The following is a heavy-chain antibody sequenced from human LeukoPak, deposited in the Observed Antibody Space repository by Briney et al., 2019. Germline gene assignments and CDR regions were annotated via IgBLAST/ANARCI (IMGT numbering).Heavy chain of an antibody. CDR2: IYPGDSDT. D-gene: IGHD4-23*01. CDR3: ARRDYGGKHFDY. J-gene: IGHJ4*02. CDR1: GYTFSSYW. V-gene: IGHV5-51*01. Sequence: KDGESLKISCKGSGYTFSSYWIAWVRQMPGKGLEWMGIIYPGDSDTRYSPSFQGQVTISADKSISTACLQWSSLKASDTAMYYCARRDYGGKHFDYWGQGTLVTVSS.